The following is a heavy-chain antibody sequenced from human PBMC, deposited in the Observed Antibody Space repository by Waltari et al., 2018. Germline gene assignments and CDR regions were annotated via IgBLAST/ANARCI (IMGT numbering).Heavy chain of an antibody. V-gene: IGHV4-39*01. Sequence: QLQLQESGPGLVKPSETLSLTCTVSGGSISSSSYYWGWIRQPPGKGLEWIGSIYYSGRNYTNPSLKSRVTISVDTAKNQFSLKLSSVTAADTAVYYCARHVPYYDDSSGYHNWFDPWGQGTLVTVSS. J-gene: IGHJ5*02. CDR3: ARHVPYYDDSSGYHNWFDP. CDR1: GGSISSSSYY. D-gene: IGHD3-22*01. CDR2: IYYSGRN.